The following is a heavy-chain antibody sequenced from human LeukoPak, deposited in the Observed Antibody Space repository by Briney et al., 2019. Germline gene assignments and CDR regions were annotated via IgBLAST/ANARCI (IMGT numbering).Heavy chain of an antibody. J-gene: IGHJ4*02. CDR2: IYYSGST. V-gene: IGHV4-59*01. Sequence: SETLSLTCTVSGGSISSYYWSWIRQPPGKGLEWIGYIYYSGSTNYNPSLKSRVTISVDTSKNQFSLKLSSVTAADTAVYYCARVRRGSGRGYYFDYWGQGTLVTVSS. D-gene: IGHD3-10*01. CDR1: GGSISSYY. CDR3: ARVRRGSGRGYYFDY.